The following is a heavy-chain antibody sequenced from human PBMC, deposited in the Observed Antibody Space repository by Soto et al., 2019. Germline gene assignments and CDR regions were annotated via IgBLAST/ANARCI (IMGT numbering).Heavy chain of an antibody. Sequence: LRLSCAAAGFTFVIYAMNWVRKAPGKGLEWVSYISSSSSTMYYADSVKGRFTISRDNAKNSLYLQMNSLRDEDMAVYYCARGLYESSEAGTDVWRLGTRFSVSS. D-gene: IGHD3-22*01. CDR1: GFTFVIYA. J-gene: IGHJ6*02. V-gene: IGHV3-48*02. CDR2: ISSSSSTM. CDR3: ARGLYESSEAGTDV.